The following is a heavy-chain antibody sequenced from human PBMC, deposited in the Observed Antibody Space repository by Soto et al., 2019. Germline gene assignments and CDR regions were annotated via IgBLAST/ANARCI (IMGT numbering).Heavy chain of an antibody. CDR2: INSDGSST. J-gene: IGHJ5*02. V-gene: IGHV3-74*01. D-gene: IGHD2-15*01. CDR3: ARDLTHCSGGSCYIAWFDP. CDR1: GFTFSNYW. Sequence: EVQLVESGGGLVQPGGSLRLSCAASGFTFSNYWMHWVRQAPGKGLVWVSRINSDGSSTSYADSVKCRFTISRDNAKNTLYLEMNSLRVEDKAVYYCARDLTHCSGGSCYIAWFDPWGQGTLVTVSS.